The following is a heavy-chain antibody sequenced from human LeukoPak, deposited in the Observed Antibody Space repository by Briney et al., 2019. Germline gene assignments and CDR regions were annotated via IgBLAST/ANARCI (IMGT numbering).Heavy chain of an antibody. CDR3: ARDYYDSSGYYLDY. D-gene: IGHD3-22*01. CDR2: IKKDGSEK. J-gene: IGHJ4*02. Sequence: PGGSLRLSCAASGFTFSSYWMSWVRQAPGKGLEWVSNIKKDGSEKYYVDSVKGRFTISRDNAKNSLYLQMNSLRAEDTAVYYCARDYYDSSGYYLDYWGQGTLVTVSS. CDR1: GFTFSSYW. V-gene: IGHV3-7*01.